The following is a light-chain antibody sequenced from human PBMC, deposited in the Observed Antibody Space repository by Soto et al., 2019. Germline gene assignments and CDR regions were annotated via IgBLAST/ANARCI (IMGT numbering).Light chain of an antibody. CDR3: QQYNSYSQT. CDR2: DAS. Sequence: DLQMTQSPSTLSASVGDRVTITCRASQSISSWLAWYQQKPGKAPKLLIYDASSLESGVPSRVSGSGSGTEVTLTISSLQPDDFATYYCQQYNSYSQTFGQGTKVDIK. V-gene: IGKV1-5*01. J-gene: IGKJ1*01. CDR1: QSISSW.